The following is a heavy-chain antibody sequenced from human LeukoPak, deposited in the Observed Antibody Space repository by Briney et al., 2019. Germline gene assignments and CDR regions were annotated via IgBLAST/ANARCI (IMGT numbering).Heavy chain of an antibody. D-gene: IGHD3-3*01. Sequence: PGGSLRLSCVASGFTFDDYGMHWVRQAPGKGLEWVSYISSSSSTIYYADSVKGRSTISRDNAKNSLYLQMNSLRAEDTAVYYCARTLRFLEWYSVWGQGTLVTVSS. CDR3: ARTLRFLEWYSV. V-gene: IGHV3-48*01. CDR2: ISSSSSTI. CDR1: GFTFDDYG. J-gene: IGHJ4*02.